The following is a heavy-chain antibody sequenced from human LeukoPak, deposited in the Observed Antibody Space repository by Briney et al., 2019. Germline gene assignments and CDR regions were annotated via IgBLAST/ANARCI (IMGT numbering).Heavy chain of an antibody. J-gene: IGHJ3*02. CDR1: GYTFTSYG. Sequence: ASVKVSCKASGYTFTSYGISWVRQAPGQGLEWMGWISAYNGNTNYAQKLQGRVTMTTDTSTTTAYMELRSLRSDDTAVYYCARVVWNYYDSSGYGAFDIWGQGTMVTVSS. V-gene: IGHV1-18*01. D-gene: IGHD3-22*01. CDR3: ARVVWNYYDSSGYGAFDI. CDR2: ISAYNGNT.